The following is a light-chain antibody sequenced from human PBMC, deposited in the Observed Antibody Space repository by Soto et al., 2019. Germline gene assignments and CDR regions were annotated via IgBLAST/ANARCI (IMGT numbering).Light chain of an antibody. CDR2: GAS. V-gene: IGKV3-20*01. J-gene: IGKJ4*01. Sequence: EIVLTQSPGTLSLSPGERATLSCRASQSVSSSYLAWYQQKPGQAPMLLIYGASSRATGIPDRFSGSGSGTAFTLTISRLEPEDFAVYYWQQYGSSPLTFGGGTKVEIK. CDR3: QQYGSSPLT. CDR1: QSVSSSY.